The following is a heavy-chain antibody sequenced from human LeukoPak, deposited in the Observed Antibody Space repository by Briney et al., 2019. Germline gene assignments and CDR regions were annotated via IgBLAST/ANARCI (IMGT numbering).Heavy chain of an antibody. Sequence: SETLSLTCTVSDVSISSYSWSWIRQPAGEGLEWIGRFSSSGSTNYNPSLKSRVTISVDTSKNQFSLKLSSMTAADTAVYYCARGVRYCSSTNCQNYFDPWGQGALVTVSS. CDR1: DVSISSYS. CDR3: ARGVRYCSSTNCQNYFDP. D-gene: IGHD2-2*01. J-gene: IGHJ5*02. CDR2: FSSSGST. V-gene: IGHV4-4*07.